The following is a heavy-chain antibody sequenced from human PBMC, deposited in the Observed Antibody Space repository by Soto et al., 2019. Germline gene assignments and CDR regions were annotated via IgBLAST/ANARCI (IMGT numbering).Heavy chain of an antibody. V-gene: IGHV3-9*01. J-gene: IGHJ4*02. D-gene: IGHD3-10*01. CDR3: AKDIGGLQRITMVRGVISTAFDY. CDR1: GFTFDDYA. CDR2: ISWNSGSI. Sequence: GGSLRLSCAASGFTFDDYAMHWVRQAPGKGLEWVSGISWNSGSIGYADSVKGRFTISRDNAKNSLYLQMNSLRAEDTALYYCAKDIGGLQRITMVRGVISTAFDYWGQGTLVTVSS.